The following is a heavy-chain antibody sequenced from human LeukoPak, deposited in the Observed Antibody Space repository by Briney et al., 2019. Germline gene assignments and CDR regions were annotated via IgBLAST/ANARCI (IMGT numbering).Heavy chain of an antibody. CDR1: GFTFSSYS. V-gene: IGHV3-21*01. Sequence: GGSLRLSCAASGFTFSSYSMNWVRQAPGKGLEWVLSISSSSSYIYYADSVKGRFTISRDNAKISLYLQMNSLRAEDTAVYYCAREPDYGDYAPFDYWGQGTLVTVSS. J-gene: IGHJ4*02. D-gene: IGHD4-17*01. CDR2: ISSSSSYI. CDR3: AREPDYGDYAPFDY.